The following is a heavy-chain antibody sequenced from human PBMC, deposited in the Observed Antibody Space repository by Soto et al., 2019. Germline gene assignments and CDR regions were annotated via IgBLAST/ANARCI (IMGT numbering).Heavy chain of an antibody. Sequence: SETLSLTCTVSGGSISSSSYYGGCIRQPPGKGLEWIASIDYTGNTFYNPSLTSRVTISVDTSKNQFSLKVTSVTAADTAVYYCARINKGYGTDSWGQGTLVTVSS. V-gene: IGHV4-39*01. D-gene: IGHD5-18*01. CDR2: IDYTGNT. J-gene: IGHJ4*02. CDR3: ARINKGYGTDS. CDR1: GGSISSSSYY.